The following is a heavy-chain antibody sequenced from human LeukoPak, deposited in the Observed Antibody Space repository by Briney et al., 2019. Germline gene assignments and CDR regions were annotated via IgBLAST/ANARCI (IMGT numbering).Heavy chain of an antibody. CDR1: GGSISSYY. V-gene: IGHV4-59*08. D-gene: IGHD3-16*01. Sequence: PSETLSLTCTVSGGSISSYYWSWIRQPPGKGLEWIGYIYYSGSTNYNPSLKSRVTISVDTSKNQFSLKLSSVTAADTAVYYCAGHLYDYVWGSYGPSAFDYWGQGTLVTVSS. J-gene: IGHJ4*02. CDR2: IYYSGST. CDR3: AGHLYDYVWGSYGPSAFDY.